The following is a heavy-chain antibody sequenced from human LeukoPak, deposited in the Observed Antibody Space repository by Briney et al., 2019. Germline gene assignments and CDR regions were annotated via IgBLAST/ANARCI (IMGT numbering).Heavy chain of an antibody. V-gene: IGHV3-30-3*01. CDR3: ASPPSPATYGPDDY. CDR2: ISYDGSNK. J-gene: IGHJ4*02. D-gene: IGHD3-16*01. CDR1: GFTFSSYA. Sequence: GGSLRLSCAASGFTFSSYAMHWVRQAPGKGLEWVAVISYDGSNKYYADSVKGRFTISRDNSKNTLYLQMNSLRAEDTAVYYCASPPSPATYGPDDYWGQGTLVTVSS.